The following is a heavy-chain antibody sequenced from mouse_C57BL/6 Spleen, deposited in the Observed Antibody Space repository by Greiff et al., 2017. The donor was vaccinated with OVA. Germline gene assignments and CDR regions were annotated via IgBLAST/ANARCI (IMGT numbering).Heavy chain of an antibody. CDR2: IYPGDGDT. D-gene: IGHD1-1*01. J-gene: IGHJ1*03. CDR3: ARYPTTVVAPYWYFDV. V-gene: IGHV1-80*01. CDR1: GYAFSSYC. Sequence: AQLQESWAELVKPGASVQISCKASGYAFSSYCMNWVKQRPGKGLEWIGQIYPGDGDTNYNGKYKGKATLTADKSSSTAYMQLSSLTSEDAAVYFCARYPTTVVAPYWYFDVWGTGTTVTVSS.